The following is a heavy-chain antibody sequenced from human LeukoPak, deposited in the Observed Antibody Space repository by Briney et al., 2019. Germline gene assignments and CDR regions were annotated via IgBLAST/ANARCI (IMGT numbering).Heavy chain of an antibody. J-gene: IGHJ6*03. CDR2: ISWNSGSI. CDR1: GFTFDDYA. CDR3: ARGKAWGVDYMDV. D-gene: IGHD7-27*01. V-gene: IGHV3-9*01. Sequence: PGRSLRLSCAASGFTFDDYAMHWVRQAPGKGLEWVSGISWNSGSIGYADSVKGRFTISRDNAKNSLYLQMNSLRAEDTAVYYCARGKAWGVDYMDVWGKGTMVTVSS.